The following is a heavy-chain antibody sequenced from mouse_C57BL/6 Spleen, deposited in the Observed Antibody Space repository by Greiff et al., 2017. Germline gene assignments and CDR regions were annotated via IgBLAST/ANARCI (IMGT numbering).Heavy chain of an antibody. J-gene: IGHJ4*01. CDR3: ARSSYYSNYDYAMDY. D-gene: IGHD2-5*01. Sequence: QVQLQQSGAELVKPGASVKISCKASGYAFSSYWMNWVKQRPGTGLEWIGQIYPGDGDTNYNGKFKGKATLTADKSSSTAYMQLSSLTSEDSAVYFCARSSYYSNYDYAMDYWGQGTSVTVSS. CDR1: GYAFSSYW. V-gene: IGHV1-80*01. CDR2: IYPGDGDT.